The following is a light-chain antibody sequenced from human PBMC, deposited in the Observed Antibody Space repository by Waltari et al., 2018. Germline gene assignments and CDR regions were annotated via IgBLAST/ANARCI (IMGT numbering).Light chain of an antibody. V-gene: IGKV3-15*01. Sequence: EVVLTQSPVTLSVSPGERATLSCRASRNVGTTLAWYQQKPGQGPSLLICGTWKRATEVPARFSGSGSGTEFTLTISGLQSEDFGVYYCHQYNYWPPAYTFGQGTKLEIK. CDR2: GTW. J-gene: IGKJ2*01. CDR3: HQYNYWPPAYT. CDR1: RNVGTT.